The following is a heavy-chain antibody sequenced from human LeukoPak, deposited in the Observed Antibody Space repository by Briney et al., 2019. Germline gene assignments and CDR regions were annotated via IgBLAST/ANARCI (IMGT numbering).Heavy chain of an antibody. D-gene: IGHD6-25*01. V-gene: IGHV1-69*04. CDR1: GGTFSSHA. CDR3: ATQAPGTAAAGPFDY. J-gene: IGHJ4*02. CDR2: IIPILGIA. Sequence: ASVKVSCKASGGTFSSHAISWVRQAPGQGLEWMGRIIPILGIANYAQEFQGRVTITADKSTSTAYMELSSLRSEDTAVYYCATQAPGTAAAGPFDYWGQGTLVTVSS.